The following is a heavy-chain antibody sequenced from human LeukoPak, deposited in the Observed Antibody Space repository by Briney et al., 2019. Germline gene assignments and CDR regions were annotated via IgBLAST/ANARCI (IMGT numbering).Heavy chain of an antibody. CDR2: IYYSGST. J-gene: IGHJ3*02. CDR1: GGSISSYY. CDR3: ASIAARGAFDI. V-gene: IGHV4-59*01. D-gene: IGHD6-6*01. Sequence: SETLSLTCTVSGGSISSYYWSWIRQPPGKGLEWIGYIYYSGSTNYNPSLKSRVTISVDTSKNQFSLKLSSVTAADTAVYYCASIAARGAFDIWGQGTMVTVSS.